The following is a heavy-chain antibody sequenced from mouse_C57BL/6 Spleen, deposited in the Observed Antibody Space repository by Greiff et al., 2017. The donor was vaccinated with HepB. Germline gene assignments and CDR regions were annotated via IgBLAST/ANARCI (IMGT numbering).Heavy chain of an antibody. CDR1: GYTFTSYW. J-gene: IGHJ4*01. CDR2: IYPGSGST. D-gene: IGHD3-1*01. CDR3: ARSGY. V-gene: IGHV1-55*01. Sequence: VQLQQSGAELVKPGASVKMSCKASGYTFTSYWITWVKQRPGHGLEWIGDIYPGSGSTNYNEKFKSKATLTVDPTSRTAYMQLSSLTSEDSAVYYCARSGYWGQGTAVTVSS.